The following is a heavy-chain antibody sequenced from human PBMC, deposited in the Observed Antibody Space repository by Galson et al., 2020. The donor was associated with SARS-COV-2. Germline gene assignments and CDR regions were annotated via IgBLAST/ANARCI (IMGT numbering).Heavy chain of an antibody. CDR3: AKGRATYYYDSSGLGAFDI. V-gene: IGHV3-9*01. CDR2: ISWNSGSI. Sequence: GGSLRLSCAASGFTFDDYAMHWVRQAPGKGLEWVSGISWNSGSIGYADSVKGRFTISRDNAKNSLYLQMNSLRAEDTALYYCAKGRATYYYDSSGLGAFDIWGQGTMVTVSS. D-gene: IGHD3-22*01. CDR1: GFTFDDYA. J-gene: IGHJ3*02.